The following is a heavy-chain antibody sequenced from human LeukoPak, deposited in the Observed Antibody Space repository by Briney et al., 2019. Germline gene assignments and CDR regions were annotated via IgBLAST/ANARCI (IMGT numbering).Heavy chain of an antibody. D-gene: IGHD1-26*01. Sequence: SQTLSLTCTVSGGSISSGGYYWSWIRQHPGKGLEWIGYIYYSGSTNYNPSLKSRVTISVDTSKNQFSLKLSSVTAADTAVYYCARRGDQWELWSRSNAFDIWGQGTMVTVSS. CDR3: ARRGDQWELWSRSNAFDI. V-gene: IGHV4-61*08. CDR1: GGSISSGGYY. CDR2: IYYSGST. J-gene: IGHJ3*02.